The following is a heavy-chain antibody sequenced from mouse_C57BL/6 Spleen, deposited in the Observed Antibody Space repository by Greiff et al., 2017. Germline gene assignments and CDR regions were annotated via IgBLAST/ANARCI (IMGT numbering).Heavy chain of an antibody. CDR1: GYTFTSYW. D-gene: IGHD1-2*01. V-gene: IGHV1-64*01. CDR3: ARSITTFDY. J-gene: IGHJ2*01. Sequence: QVHVKQPGAELVKPGASVKLSCKASGYTFTSYWMHWVKQRPGQGLEWIGMIHPNSGSTNYNEKFKSKATLTVDKSSSTAYMQLSSLTSEDSAVYYCARSITTFDYWGQGTTLTVSS. CDR2: IHPNSGST.